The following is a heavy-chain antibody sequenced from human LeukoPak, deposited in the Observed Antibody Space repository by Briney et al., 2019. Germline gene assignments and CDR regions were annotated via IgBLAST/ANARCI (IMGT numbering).Heavy chain of an antibody. J-gene: IGHJ4*02. D-gene: IGHD5-18*01. CDR3: AKGRGYSYGYDFDY. CDR1: GFTFSSYA. Sequence: GGSLGLSCAASGFTFSSYAMSWVCQAPGKGPEWVSAISGSGGSTYYADSVKGRFTISRDNSKNTLYLQMNSLRAEDTAVYYCAKGRGYSYGYDFDYWGQGTLVTVSS. V-gene: IGHV3-23*01. CDR2: ISGSGGST.